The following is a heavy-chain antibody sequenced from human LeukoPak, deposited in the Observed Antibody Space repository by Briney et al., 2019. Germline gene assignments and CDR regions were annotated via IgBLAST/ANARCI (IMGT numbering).Heavy chain of an antibody. J-gene: IGHJ3*02. CDR3: ARDRTMIVVANAFDI. V-gene: IGHV3-33*01. CDR1: GFTFSTYG. D-gene: IGHD3-22*01. Sequence: GGSLRLSCAASGFTFSTYGMHWVRQAPGKGLEWVAVIWYDGSNKYYADSVKGRFTISRDNSKNTLYLQMNSLRAEDTAVYYCARDRTMIVVANAFDIWGQGTMVTVSS. CDR2: IWYDGSNK.